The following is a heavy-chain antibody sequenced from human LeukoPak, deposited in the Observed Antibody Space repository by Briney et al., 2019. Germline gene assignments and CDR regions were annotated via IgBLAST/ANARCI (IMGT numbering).Heavy chain of an antibody. V-gene: IGHV3-74*01. J-gene: IGHJ4*02. CDR3: ARVGYNLDQIDY. CDR2: INRDGSGT. D-gene: IGHD1-1*01. Sequence: GGSLRLSCAASGLTLSSYWMHWVRQAPGKGLVSVSRINRDGSGTSYADSVKGRFTLSRDIAKNTLYLQMNSLRAEDTAVYYCARVGYNLDQIDYWGQGTLVTVSS. CDR1: GLTLSSYW.